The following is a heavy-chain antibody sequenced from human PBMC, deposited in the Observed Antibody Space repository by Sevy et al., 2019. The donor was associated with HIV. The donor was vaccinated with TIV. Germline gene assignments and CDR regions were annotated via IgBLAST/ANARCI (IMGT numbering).Heavy chain of an antibody. CDR3: ATDDGNYYFHY. CDR1: GFTFSKYW. J-gene: IGHJ4*02. D-gene: IGHD1-7*01. V-gene: IGHV3-7*01. Sequence: GESLKISCAASGFTFSKYWMGWVRQAPGKGLEWVANIKQDAGQKYYVDSVKGRFTISRDNAKNSLYLQMNSLRAEDTAVYFCATDDGNYYFHYWGQGTLVTVSS. CDR2: IKQDAGQK.